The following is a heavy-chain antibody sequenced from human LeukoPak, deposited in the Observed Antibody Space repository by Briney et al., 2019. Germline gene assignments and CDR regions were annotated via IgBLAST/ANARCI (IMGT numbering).Heavy chain of an antibody. Sequence: PGGSLRLSCAASGFTFSCYGMSWVRQAPGKGLEWVSAISGSGGSTYYADSVKGRFTISRDNSKNTLYLQMNSLGAEDTAVFYCATLPYYFDSSGSYYFDFWGQGTLVTVSS. CDR1: GFTFSCYG. D-gene: IGHD3-22*01. CDR2: ISGSGGST. J-gene: IGHJ4*02. CDR3: ATLPYYFDSSGSYYFDF. V-gene: IGHV3-23*01.